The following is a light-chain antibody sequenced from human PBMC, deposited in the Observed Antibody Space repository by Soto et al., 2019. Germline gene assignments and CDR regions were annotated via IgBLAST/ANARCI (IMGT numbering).Light chain of an antibody. CDR3: SSYTSSPGL. J-gene: IGLJ2*01. CDR2: DVS. CDR1: SSDVGGYNY. Sequence: QSALTQPASVSGSPGQSITISCTGTSSDVGGYNYVSWYQQHPGKAPKLMIYDVSNRPSGVSNRFSGSKSGNTASLTISGLQAEDEADYYCSSYTSSPGLFGGGTKVTVL. V-gene: IGLV2-14*01.